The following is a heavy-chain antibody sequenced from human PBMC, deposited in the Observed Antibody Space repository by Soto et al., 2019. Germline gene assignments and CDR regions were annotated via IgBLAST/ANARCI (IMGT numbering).Heavy chain of an antibody. Sequence: SETLSLTCTVSGGSISTYYWSWIRQPPGKGLEWIGYIYYSRSTNYNPSLKSRVTISVDTSKNQFSLKLSFVTAADTVVFYCARGDYGSGSYYKGGYYGMDVWGQGTTVT. CDR1: GGSISTYY. CDR3: ARGDYGSGSYYKGGYYGMDV. V-gene: IGHV4-59*01. CDR2: IYYSRST. D-gene: IGHD3-10*01. J-gene: IGHJ6*02.